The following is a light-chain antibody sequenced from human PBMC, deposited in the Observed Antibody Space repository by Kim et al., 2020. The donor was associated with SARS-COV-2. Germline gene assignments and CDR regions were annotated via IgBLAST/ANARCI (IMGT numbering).Light chain of an antibody. CDR1: SGHSNYA. CDR3: QTWGTGIQV. J-gene: IGLJ2*01. CDR2: LNNDGSH. V-gene: IGLV4-69*01. Sequence: QLVLTQSPSASASLGASVKLTCTLSSGHSNYAIAWHQQQPEKGPRYLMKLNNDGSHNKGDGIPDRFSGSSSGAERYLTISSLQSEDEADYYCQTWGTGIQVFGGGTQLTVL.